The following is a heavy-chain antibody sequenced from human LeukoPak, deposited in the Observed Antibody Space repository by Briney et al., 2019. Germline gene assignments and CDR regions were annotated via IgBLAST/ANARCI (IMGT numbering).Heavy chain of an antibody. V-gene: IGHV3-7*05. J-gene: IGHJ4*02. CDR1: GFTFNIYW. D-gene: IGHD4-17*01. Sequence: PGGSLSLSCAASGFTFNIYWMSWVRQAPGKGLEWLANINQGGSEKYCVDSVRGRFTISRDNAKNSLYLHMNSLRAEDTVVYYCARDKAYGDSEDYWGQGTLVTVSS. CDR2: INQGGSEK. CDR3: ARDKAYGDSEDY.